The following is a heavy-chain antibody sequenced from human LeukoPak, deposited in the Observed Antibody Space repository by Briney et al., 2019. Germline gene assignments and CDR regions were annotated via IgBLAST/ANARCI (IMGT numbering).Heavy chain of an antibody. V-gene: IGHV3-7*01. Sequence: GGSLRLSCAASGSTFSNYWMSWVRQAPGKGLEWVANINHNEGEKYYVDSVKGRFTISRDNAKNSLYLQMSSLRVEDTAVYYCARKQRYDSGGYYPADYWGQGTLVTVSS. CDR1: GSTFSNYW. J-gene: IGHJ4*02. CDR2: INHNEGEK. D-gene: IGHD3-22*01. CDR3: ARKQRYDSGGYYPADY.